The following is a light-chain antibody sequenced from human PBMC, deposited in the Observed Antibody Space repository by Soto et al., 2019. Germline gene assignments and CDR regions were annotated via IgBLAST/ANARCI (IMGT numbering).Light chain of an antibody. Sequence: QSVLTQPASVSGSPGQSITISGTGTSSDIGPYNLVSWYQHYPGKAPKLMIYEGIKRPSGVSHRVSGSKSGNTAFLTISGLQADDEADYYCCSYAGSGTDNYVFGSGTKLTVL. CDR2: EGI. J-gene: IGLJ1*01. V-gene: IGLV2-23*01. CDR1: SSDIGPYNL. CDR3: CSYAGSGTDNYV.